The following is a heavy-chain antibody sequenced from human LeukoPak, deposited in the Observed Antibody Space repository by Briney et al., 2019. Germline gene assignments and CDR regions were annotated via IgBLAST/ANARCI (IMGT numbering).Heavy chain of an antibody. D-gene: IGHD6-13*01. CDR3: AREIAAAGTFLYFDF. Sequence: GGSLRLSCAASGFTFTIYWMSWVRQAPGKGLEWVANIKEDGSDKYYVDSVKGRFTISRDNAKKSLYLQMHSLRAEDKAVYYCAREIAAAGTFLYFDFWGQGTLVTVSS. V-gene: IGHV3-7*01. CDR1: GFTFTIYW. CDR2: IKEDGSDK. J-gene: IGHJ4*02.